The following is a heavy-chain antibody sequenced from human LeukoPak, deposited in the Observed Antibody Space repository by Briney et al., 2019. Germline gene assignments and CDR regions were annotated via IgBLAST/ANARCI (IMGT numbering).Heavy chain of an antibody. J-gene: IGHJ5*02. CDR2: ISAYTGNT. V-gene: IGHV1-18*01. CDR3: ARDGGYDYGWFDP. CDR1: GYTFTSYG. D-gene: IGHD5-12*01. Sequence: ASVKVSCTASGYTFTSYGISWVRQAPGQGLEWIGWISAYTGNTNYAQKLQGRVTMTTDTSTSTASMELRSPRSDDTAVYYCARDGGYDYGWFDPWGQGTLVTVSS.